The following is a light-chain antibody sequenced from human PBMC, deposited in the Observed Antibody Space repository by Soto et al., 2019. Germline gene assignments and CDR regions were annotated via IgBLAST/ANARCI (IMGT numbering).Light chain of an antibody. Sequence: EIVLTQSPGTLSLSPGERATLSCRASQSVSGTHLAWFQQKPGQAPRLLIYGTSTRATGTPDRFSGSGSGTDVTLTISRLEPEDFAVYYCQQYGSSPFGGGTRVEIK. J-gene: IGKJ4*01. CDR3: QQYGSSP. CDR1: QSVSGTH. V-gene: IGKV3-20*01. CDR2: GTS.